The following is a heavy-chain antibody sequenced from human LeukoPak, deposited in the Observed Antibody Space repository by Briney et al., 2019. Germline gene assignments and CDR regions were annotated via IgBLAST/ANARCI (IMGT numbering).Heavy chain of an antibody. CDR1: GGSFSGYY. V-gene: IGHV4-34*01. CDR2: INHSGST. D-gene: IGHD2-8*02. J-gene: IGHJ3*02. CDR3: ARHNRTAAAFDI. Sequence: PSETLSLTCAVYGGSFSGYYWSWIRQPPGKGLEWIGEINHSGSTNYNPSLKSRVTISVDTSKNQFSLKLSSVTAADTAVYYCARHNRTAAAFDIWGQGTMVTVSS.